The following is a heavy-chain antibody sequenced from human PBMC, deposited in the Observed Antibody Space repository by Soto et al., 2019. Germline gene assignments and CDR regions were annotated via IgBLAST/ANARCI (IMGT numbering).Heavy chain of an antibody. V-gene: IGHV3-23*01. D-gene: IGHD2-15*01. CDR1: GFTFSSYA. CDR2: ISGSGGST. CDR3: AKTLGGIVVVVAANDAFDI. J-gene: IGHJ3*02. Sequence: EVQLLESGGGLVQPGGSLRLSCAASGFTFSSYAMSWVRQAPGKGLEWVSAISGSGGSTYYADSVKGRFTISRDNSKNTLYLQMNSLRAEDTAVYYCAKTLGGIVVVVAANDAFDIWGQGTMVTVSS.